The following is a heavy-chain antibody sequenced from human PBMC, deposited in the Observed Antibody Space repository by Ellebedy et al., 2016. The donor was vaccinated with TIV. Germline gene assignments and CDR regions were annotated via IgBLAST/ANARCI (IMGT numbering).Heavy chain of an antibody. CDR1: GFAFSRYG. CDR2: IWHDGSKK. Sequence: PGGSLRLSCAASGFAFSRYGIHWVRQAPGKGLEWVAVIWHDGSKKYYSDSVKGRFTISRDNSKNALYLQMNSLRAEDTAVYYCARDGDLGYFDYWGQGTLVTVSS. J-gene: IGHJ4*02. CDR3: ARDGDLGYFDY. D-gene: IGHD6-13*01. V-gene: IGHV3-33*01.